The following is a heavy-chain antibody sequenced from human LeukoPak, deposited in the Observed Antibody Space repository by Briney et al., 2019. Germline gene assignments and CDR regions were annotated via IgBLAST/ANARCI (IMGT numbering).Heavy chain of an antibody. Sequence: GGSLRLSCAASGFTFNSYAMTWVRQAPEKGLEWVSSIIDSGISTYYGDSVKGRFTISRDNSKNTLYLQMNSLRAEDTAVYCCASQGTGDRYYFDYWGQGTLVTVSP. CDR3: ASQGTGDRYYFDY. V-gene: IGHV3-23*01. D-gene: IGHD7-27*01. CDR1: GFTFNSYA. CDR2: IIDSGIST. J-gene: IGHJ4*02.